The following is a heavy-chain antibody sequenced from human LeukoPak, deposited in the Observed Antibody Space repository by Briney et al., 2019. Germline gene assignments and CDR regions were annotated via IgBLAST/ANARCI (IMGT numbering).Heavy chain of an antibody. CDR2: INHSGST. Sequence: SETLSLTCAVYGGSFSGYYWSWIRQPPGKGLEWIGEINHSGSTNYNPSLKSRVTISVDTSKNQFSLKLSSVTAADTAVYYCARHRTIFGVVISEVDPWGQGTLVTVSS. CDR1: GGSFSGYY. J-gene: IGHJ5*02. V-gene: IGHV4-34*01. D-gene: IGHD3-3*01. CDR3: ARHRTIFGVVISEVDP.